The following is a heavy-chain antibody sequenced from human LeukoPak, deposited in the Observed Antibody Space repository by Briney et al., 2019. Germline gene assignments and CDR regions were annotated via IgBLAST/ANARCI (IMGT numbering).Heavy chain of an antibody. CDR3: ARGLTYYDFWSGYHY. CDR1: GYTFTSYA. J-gene: IGHJ4*02. V-gene: IGHV7-4-1*02. D-gene: IGHD3-3*01. CDR2: INTNIGNP. Sequence: ASVKVSCKASGYTFTSYAMNWVRQAPGQGLEWMGWINTNIGNPTYAQGFTGRFVFSLDTSVSTAYLQISSLKAEDTAVYYCARGLTYYDFWSGYHYWGQGTLVTVSS.